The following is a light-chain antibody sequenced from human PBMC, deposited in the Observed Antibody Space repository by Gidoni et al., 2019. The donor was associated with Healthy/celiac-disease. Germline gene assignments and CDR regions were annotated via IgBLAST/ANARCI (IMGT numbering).Light chain of an antibody. J-gene: IGKJ1*01. V-gene: IGKV3-11*01. Sequence: EIVLTQSPATLSLSPGERATLSCRASQSVSSYLAWYQQKPGQAPRLLIYDASNRATGIPARFSGSGSGTEFTLTISSLEPEDFAVYYCQQHNNWLNWAFGQGTKVEIK. CDR3: QQHNNWLNWA. CDR2: DAS. CDR1: QSVSSY.